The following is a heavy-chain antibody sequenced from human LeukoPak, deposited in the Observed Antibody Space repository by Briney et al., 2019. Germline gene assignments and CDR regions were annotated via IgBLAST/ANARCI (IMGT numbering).Heavy chain of an antibody. CDR1: GYSISSGYY. D-gene: IGHD6-19*01. J-gene: IGHJ4*02. CDR2: IYHSGAT. V-gene: IGHV4-38-2*02. Sequence: SETLSLTCTVSGYSISSGYYWGWTRQSPEKGLEWIGSIYHSGATYYNPSLKSRVTISVDTSKNQFSLKVTSVTAADTAVYYCARELGMAGIAPVDYWGQGTLVTVSS. CDR3: ARELGMAGIAPVDY.